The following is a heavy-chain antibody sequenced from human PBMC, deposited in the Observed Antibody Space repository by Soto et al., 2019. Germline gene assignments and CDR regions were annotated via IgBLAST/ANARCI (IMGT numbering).Heavy chain of an antibody. CDR3: ARAPFTHDSNWFDP. Sequence: PSETLSLTCTVSGGSISSGGYYWSWIRQHPGKGLEWIGYIYYSGSTYYNPSLMSRVTISVDTSKNQFSLKLSSVTAADTAVYYCARAPFTHDSNWFDPWGQGTLVTVSS. CDR1: GGSISSGGYY. CDR2: IYYSGST. J-gene: IGHJ5*02. V-gene: IGHV4-31*03. D-gene: IGHD2-21*02.